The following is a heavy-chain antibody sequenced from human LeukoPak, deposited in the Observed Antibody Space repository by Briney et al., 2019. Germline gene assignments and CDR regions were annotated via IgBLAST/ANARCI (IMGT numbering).Heavy chain of an antibody. V-gene: IGHV1-8*02. CDR1: GGTFSSYA. CDR2: MSPNSGNT. J-gene: IGHJ4*02. Sequence: GSSVKVSCKASGGTFSSYAISWVRQAPGQGLEWMGWMSPNSGNTGYAQMFQGGVTMTRNTSISTAYMELSSLKSEDTAVYYCARAPFYFDSSGWDWGQGTLVTVSS. D-gene: IGHD3-22*01. CDR3: ARAPFYFDSSGWD.